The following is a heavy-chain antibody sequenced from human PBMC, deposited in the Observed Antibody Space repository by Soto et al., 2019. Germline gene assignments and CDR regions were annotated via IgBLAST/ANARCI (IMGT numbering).Heavy chain of an antibody. D-gene: IGHD2-2*01. CDR3: AREPADSPPLAGGTRYCSSTSCYSLYYFDY. J-gene: IGHJ4*02. CDR2: IIPILGIA. CDR1: GGTFSSYT. Sequence: QVQLVQSGAEVKKPGSSVKVSCKASGGTFSSYTISWVRQAPGQGLEWMGRIIPILGIANYAQKFQGRVTITADKPASTAYMELSSVRSGDTAVYYCAREPADSPPLAGGTRYCSSTSCYSLYYFDYWGQGTLVTVSS. V-gene: IGHV1-69*08.